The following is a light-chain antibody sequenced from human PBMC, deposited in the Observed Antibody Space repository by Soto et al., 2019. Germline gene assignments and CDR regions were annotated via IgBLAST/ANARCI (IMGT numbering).Light chain of an antibody. CDR1: QSISRW. V-gene: IGKV1-5*03. CDR2: KAS. J-gene: IGKJ1*01. CDR3: QQYNSYST. Sequence: DIQMTQSPSTLSASVGDRVTIXCRASQSISRWVAWYQQKKGKAPKLLNYKASSLKNGVTSRFGGSGCGKEFILTISSLQPDDFATYYCQQYNSYSTFGQGTKVDIK.